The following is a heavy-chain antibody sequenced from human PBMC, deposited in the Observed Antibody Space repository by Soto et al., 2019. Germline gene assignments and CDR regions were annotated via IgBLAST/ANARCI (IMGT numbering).Heavy chain of an antibody. V-gene: IGHV3-21*01. CDR2: ITTSSAYI. CDR3: VRSGTARLLRHSWFDT. CDR1: GFTFNTYD. D-gene: IGHD2-21*01. J-gene: IGHJ5*02. Sequence: EVQLVESGGGLVKPGGSLRLSCAASGFTFNTYDMNWVRQAPGKGLEWVSSITTSSAYIYYADSLKGRITISSDNAKNSPFLQTNSLRAEDTAVYYCVRSGTARLLRHSWFDTWGQGTLVTVSS.